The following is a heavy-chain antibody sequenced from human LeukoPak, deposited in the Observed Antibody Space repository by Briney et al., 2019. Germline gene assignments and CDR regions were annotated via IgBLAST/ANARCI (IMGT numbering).Heavy chain of an antibody. CDR1: GFTVSSNY. V-gene: IGHV3-66*01. D-gene: IGHD3-22*01. Sequence: PGGSLRLSCEASGFTVSSNYMSWVRQAPGKGLEWVSVISSGGSTNYADSVKGRFTISRDNSKNTLNLQMNSLRAEDTAVYYCARDSMIVGWYFQHWGQGTLVTVSS. CDR3: ARDSMIVGWYFQH. J-gene: IGHJ1*01. CDR2: ISSGGST.